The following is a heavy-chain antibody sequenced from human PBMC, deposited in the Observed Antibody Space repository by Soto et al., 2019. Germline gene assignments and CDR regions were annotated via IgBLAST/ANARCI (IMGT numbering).Heavy chain of an antibody. CDR1: GFTFSSQA. Sequence: GGSLRLSCAASGFTFSSQAMNWVRQAPGKGLEWVSGMSGSGGHTYYADSVKGRFTISRDNSKNTLFLQLNNLRADDTAVYYCAKADSSGYYPPYYFDYWGQGSLVTVST. CDR2: MSGSGGHT. V-gene: IGHV3-23*01. J-gene: IGHJ4*02. D-gene: IGHD3-22*01. CDR3: AKADSSGYYPPYYFDY.